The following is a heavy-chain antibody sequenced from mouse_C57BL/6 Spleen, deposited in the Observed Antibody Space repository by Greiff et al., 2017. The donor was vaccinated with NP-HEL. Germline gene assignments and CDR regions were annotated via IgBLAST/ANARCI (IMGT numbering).Heavy chain of an antibody. J-gene: IGHJ2*01. D-gene: IGHD1-1*01. Sequence: QVQLQQSGAELVRPGASVTLSCKASGYTFTDYEMHWVKQTPVHGLEWIGAIDPETGGTAYNQKFKGKAILTAYKSSSTAYMELRSLTSEDSAVYYCTNYYGPYWGQGTTLTVSS. CDR3: TNYYGPY. V-gene: IGHV1-15*01. CDR1: GYTFTDYE. CDR2: IDPETGGT.